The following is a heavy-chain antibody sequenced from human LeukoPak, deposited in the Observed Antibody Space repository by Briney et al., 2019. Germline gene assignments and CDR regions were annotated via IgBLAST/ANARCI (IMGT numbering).Heavy chain of an antibody. V-gene: IGHV4-39*07. CDR3: ARDLLGSSARYYFDY. CDR2: IYYSGTT. J-gene: IGHJ4*02. D-gene: IGHD6-13*01. CDR1: GGSISSSSYY. Sequence: SETLSLTCTVSGGSISSSSYYWGWIRQPPGKGLEWIGGIYYSGTTYYTPSLKSRVTISVATSKNQFSLKLSSVTAADTAVYYCARDLLGSSARYYFDYWGQGTLVTVSS.